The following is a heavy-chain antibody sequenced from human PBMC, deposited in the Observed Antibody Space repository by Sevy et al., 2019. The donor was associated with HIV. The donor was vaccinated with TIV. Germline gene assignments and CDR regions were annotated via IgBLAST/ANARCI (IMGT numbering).Heavy chain of an antibody. D-gene: IGHD5-18*01. J-gene: IGHJ4*02. CDR3: VREGGGGYSYSLDC. Sequence: GGSLRLSCAASGFTFSSYWMSWVRQAPGKGLEWVATMKEDGSERNYVDSVKGGFTISRDKAKNSLYLQMNRLRAEDTAVYYCVREGGGGYSYSLDCWGQGTLVTVSS. CDR2: MKEDGSER. V-gene: IGHV3-7*01. CDR1: GFTFSSYW.